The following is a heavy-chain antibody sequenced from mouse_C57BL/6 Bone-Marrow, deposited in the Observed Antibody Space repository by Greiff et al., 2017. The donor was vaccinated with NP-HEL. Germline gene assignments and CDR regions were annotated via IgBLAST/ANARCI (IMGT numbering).Heavy chain of an antibody. Sequence: VQLQQSGAELMKPGASVKLSCKATGYTFPGYWIEWVKQRPGHGLEWIGEILPGSGSTNYNEKFKGKAPFTADTSSNTAYLQLSSLTTEDSAIYYGARRDYYGTQFAYWGQGTVATVT. J-gene: IGHJ3*01. D-gene: IGHD1-1*01. CDR2: ILPGSGST. V-gene: IGHV1-9*01. CDR1: GYTFPGYW. CDR3: ARRDYYGTQFAY.